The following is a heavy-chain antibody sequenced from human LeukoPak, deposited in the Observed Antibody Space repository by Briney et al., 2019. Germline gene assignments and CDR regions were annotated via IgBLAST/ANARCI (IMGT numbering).Heavy chain of an antibody. V-gene: IGHV3-7*01. CDR2: INQDSSEK. D-gene: IGHD2-15*01. CDR3: VQGWRDN. Sequence: GGSLRLSCAASGFTFSSYWMSWVRQAPGKGLEWVANINQDSSEKYYVDSVKGRFTISRDSAKNSLYLQLNTLRPEDTAVYYCVQGWRDNWGQGTLVTVSS. CDR1: GFTFSSYW. J-gene: IGHJ4*02.